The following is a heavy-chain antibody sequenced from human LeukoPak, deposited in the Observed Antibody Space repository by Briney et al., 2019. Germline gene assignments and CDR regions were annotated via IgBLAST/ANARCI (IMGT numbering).Heavy chain of an antibody. V-gene: IGHV4-34*01. Sequence: SETLSLTCVVYGGSFSGYYWTWIRQPPGKGLEWIGEINHSANTHYNPSLKSRVTISLDTSKSQFSLNLSSVTAADTAVFYCARGRYSGFFDYWGQGTLVTVFS. CDR3: ARGRYSGFFDY. CDR2: INHSANT. CDR1: GGSFSGYY. J-gene: IGHJ4*02. D-gene: IGHD5-12*01.